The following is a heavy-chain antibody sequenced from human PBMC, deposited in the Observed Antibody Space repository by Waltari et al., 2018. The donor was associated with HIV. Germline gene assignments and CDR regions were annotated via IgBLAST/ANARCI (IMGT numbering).Heavy chain of an antibody. J-gene: IGHJ4*02. V-gene: IGHV1-18*01. CDR1: GYTFSDYG. CDR2: ISAYNGNT. D-gene: IGHD3-3*01. CDR3: ARLGYDFWSGYDY. Sequence: QIQLVQSGAEMKKPGASVRVSCKASGYTFSDYGISWVRQAPGQGLEWMGWISAYNGNTDYAQDFQGRVTMTTDTSTTTAYVELRGVRSDDTAVYYCARLGYDFWSGYDYWGQGTLVIVSS.